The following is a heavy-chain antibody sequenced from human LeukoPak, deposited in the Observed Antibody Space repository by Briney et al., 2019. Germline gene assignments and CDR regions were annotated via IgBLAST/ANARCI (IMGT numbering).Heavy chain of an antibody. V-gene: IGHV4-59*01. Sequence: SETLSLTCTVSGGFISSYYWSWIRQPPGKGLEWIGYIYYSGSTNYNPSLKSRVTISVDTSKNQFSLKLSSVTAADTAVYYCAGEARDSSGSYYFDYWGQGTLVTVSS. D-gene: IGHD3-22*01. CDR1: GGFISSYY. J-gene: IGHJ4*02. CDR2: IYYSGST. CDR3: AGEARDSSGSYYFDY.